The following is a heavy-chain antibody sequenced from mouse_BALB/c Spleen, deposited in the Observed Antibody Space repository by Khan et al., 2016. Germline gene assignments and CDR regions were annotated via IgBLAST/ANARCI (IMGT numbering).Heavy chain of an antibody. CDR1: GYSITSDYA. D-gene: IGHD1-2*01. CDR2: ISYSGST. V-gene: IGHV3-2*02. J-gene: IGHJ2*01. Sequence: EVQLQESGPGLVKPSQSLSLTCTVTGYSITSDYAWNWIRQFPGNKLEWMGYISYSGSTSYNPSLKSRISITRDTSKNQFFLQLNSVTTEDTATSYCARWAYGLYYFDYWGQGPTLTVSS. CDR3: ARWAYGLYYFDY.